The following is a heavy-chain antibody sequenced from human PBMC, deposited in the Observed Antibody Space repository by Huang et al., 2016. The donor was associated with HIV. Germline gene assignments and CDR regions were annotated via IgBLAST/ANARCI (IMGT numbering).Heavy chain of an antibody. J-gene: IGHJ3*02. V-gene: IGHV4-39*01. CDR3: ARQLRVVVIGPGLDAFDI. Sequence: QLQLQESGPGLVKPSETLSLTCTVSGGSISSSTYSWGWIRQPPAKGLEWIGSIYYTGTTYYHPSFKRRVTMSVDTSKNQFSRRLSSVTAADSAVYYCARQLRVVVIGPGLDAFDIWGQGTMVTVSS. D-gene: IGHD3-22*01. CDR1: GGSISSSTYS. CDR2: IYYTGTT.